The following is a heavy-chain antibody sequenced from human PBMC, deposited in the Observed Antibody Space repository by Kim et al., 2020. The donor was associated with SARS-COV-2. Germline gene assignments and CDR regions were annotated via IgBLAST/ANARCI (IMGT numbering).Heavy chain of an antibody. CDR1: GFTFSSYA. Sequence: GGSLRHSCAASGFTFSSYAMSWVRQAPGKGLEWVSVIYSGGSSTYYADSVKGRFTISRDNSKNTLYLQMNSLRAEDTAVYYCAKDIVVVPAAMILPGGMDVWGQGTTVTVSS. CDR3: AKDIVVVPAAMILPGGMDV. V-gene: IGHV3-23*03. J-gene: IGHJ6*02. D-gene: IGHD2-2*01. CDR2: IYSGGSST.